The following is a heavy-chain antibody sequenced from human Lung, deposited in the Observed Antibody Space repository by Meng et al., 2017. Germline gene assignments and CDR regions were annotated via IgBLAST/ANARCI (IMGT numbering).Heavy chain of an antibody. J-gene: IGHJ4*02. CDR2: IDPGNGNR. D-gene: IGHD6-19*01. Sequence: QGHRGQAGGEVKKPGASVKVSGKASGYNFTTYGISWLRQAPGQGLEWMGWIDPGNGNRDFAEKFQDRLTMSNDTSSSTVYMELTRLTSDDTAVYYCARDRQWLFDYWGQGALVTVSS. CDR1: GYNFTTYG. V-gene: IGHV1-18*01. CDR3: ARDRQWLFDY.